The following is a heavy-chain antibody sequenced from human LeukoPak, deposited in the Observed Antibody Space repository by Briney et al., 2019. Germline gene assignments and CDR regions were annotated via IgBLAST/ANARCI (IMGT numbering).Heavy chain of an antibody. CDR3: VAAAVAVDY. D-gene: IGHD6-19*01. CDR2: IYYSGST. CDR1: GGSFSGYY. Sequence: PSETLSLTCAVYGGSFSGYYWGWIRQPPGKGLEWIGSIYYSGSTYYNASLKSRVTISVDKSKNQFSLKLTSVTAADTAVYYCVAAAVAVDYWGQGTLVTVSS. J-gene: IGHJ4*02. V-gene: IGHV4-34*01.